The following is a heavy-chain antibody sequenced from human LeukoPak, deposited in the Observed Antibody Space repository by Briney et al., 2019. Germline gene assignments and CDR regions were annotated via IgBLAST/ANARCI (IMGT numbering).Heavy chain of an antibody. CDR1: GFTFIDYS. J-gene: IGHJ4*02. CDR3: ARCQYNSSPDF. V-gene: IGHV3-11*03. Sequence: MTGGSLRLSCAASGFTFIDYSMSWIRQAPGKGLEWVSYISPTSDYTSYADSVKGRFTIFRDNAKNSLFLQMSSLRVEDTAVYYCARCQYNSSPDFWGQGTLVTVSS. CDR2: ISPTSDYT. D-gene: IGHD6-13*01.